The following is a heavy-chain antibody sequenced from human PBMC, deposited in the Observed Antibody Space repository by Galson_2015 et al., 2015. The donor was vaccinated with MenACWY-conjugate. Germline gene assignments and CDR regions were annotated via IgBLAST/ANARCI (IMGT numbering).Heavy chain of an antibody. CDR1: GGSIRSYY. V-gene: IGHV4-59*01. J-gene: IGHJ4*02. D-gene: IGHD3-10*01. Sequence: LSLTCTVSGGSIRSYYWSWIRQPLGKGLEWLGYIYYSGSTNYNPSLKSRVTISVDTSKNQFSLKLSSVTAADTAVYYCARGSGLLWFGARLDYWGQGTLVTVSS. CDR3: ARGSGLLWFGARLDY. CDR2: IYYSGST.